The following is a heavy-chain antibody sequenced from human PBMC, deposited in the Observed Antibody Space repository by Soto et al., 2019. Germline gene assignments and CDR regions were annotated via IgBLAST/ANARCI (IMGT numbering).Heavy chain of an antibody. J-gene: IGHJ3*01. CDR3: VRVGYDSIGVNGGWEF. CDR2: ISGSSGTI. V-gene: IGHV3-48*03. Sequence: EEQLVESGGGVQQPGGSLSLSCAASGFNLRNYEMNWIRQAPGKGPEWLSYISGSSGTIYYDDAVKGRFTISRDNVENTLHLQLNRLREEDTGLYFCVRVGYDSIGVNGGWEFWSRGTKVTVS. CDR1: GFNLRNYE. D-gene: IGHD6-19*01.